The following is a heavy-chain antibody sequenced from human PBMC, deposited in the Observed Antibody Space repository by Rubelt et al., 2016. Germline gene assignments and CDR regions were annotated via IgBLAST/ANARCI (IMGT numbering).Heavy chain of an antibody. CDR3: ARDPTTRFTSTGWFDP. CDR2: ISAYNGNT. J-gene: IGHJ5*02. V-gene: IGHV1-18*01. D-gene: IGHD5-12*01. Sequence: QVQLVQSGAEVKKPGASVKVSCKASGYTFTSYGISWVRQAPGQGLEWMGWISAYNGNTNYAQKVQGRVTMTTDTSTSTAYMELRGLRSDDTAVYYCARDPTTRFTSTGWFDPWGQGTLVTVSS. CDR1: GYTFTSYG.